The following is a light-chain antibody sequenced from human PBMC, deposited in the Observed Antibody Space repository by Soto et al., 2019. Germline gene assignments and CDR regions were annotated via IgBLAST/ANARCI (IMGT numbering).Light chain of an antibody. V-gene: IGLV2-23*01. J-gene: IGLJ3*02. CDR3: CSYAGSSTWV. Sequence: QSALTQPASVSGSPGQSITISCTGTSSDVGSYNLVSWYQQYPGKAPKFMIYEGSKRPSGVSNRFSGSKSGNTASLTISGLQAEDEADYYCCSYAGSSTWVFGGGTKLTVL. CDR2: EGS. CDR1: SSDVGSYNL.